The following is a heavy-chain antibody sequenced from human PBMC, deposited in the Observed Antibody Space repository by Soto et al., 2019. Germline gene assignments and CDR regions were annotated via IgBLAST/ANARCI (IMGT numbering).Heavy chain of an antibody. CDR2: ISGSGGST. D-gene: IGHD2-15*01. Sequence: AESLSLACAVSAFSFSSYAMGWVRQAPGEGLEWVGAISGSGGSTYYADSLKGRFTISRDNSKNTLYPQMISLRAEDTAVYYCAKGKVDATGPAWFDPWGQGTLVTVSS. J-gene: IGHJ5*02. V-gene: IGHV3-23*01. CDR3: AKGKVDATGPAWFDP. CDR1: AFSFSSYA.